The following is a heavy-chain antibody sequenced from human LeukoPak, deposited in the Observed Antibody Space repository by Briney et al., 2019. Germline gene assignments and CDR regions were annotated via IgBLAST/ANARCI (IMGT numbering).Heavy chain of an antibody. Sequence: GGSLRLSCAASGFTFDDYAMHWVRQAPGKGLEWVSLISGDGGSTYYADSVKGRFTISRDNAKNTLYLQMNSLRAEDTAVYYCARAVRDMVRGVLAFYFDYWGQGTLVTVSS. J-gene: IGHJ4*02. CDR3: ARAVRDMVRGVLAFYFDY. CDR2: ISGDGGST. D-gene: IGHD3-10*01. V-gene: IGHV3-43*02. CDR1: GFTFDDYA.